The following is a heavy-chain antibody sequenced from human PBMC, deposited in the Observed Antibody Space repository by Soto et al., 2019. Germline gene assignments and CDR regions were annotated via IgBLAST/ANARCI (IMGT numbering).Heavy chain of an antibody. V-gene: IGHV4-59*01. D-gene: IGHD1-1*01. CDR1: GGSMRDYY. Sequence: SETLSLTCSVSGGSMRDYYWSWIRQSPGKGPEWIGYIYYSGNTNYNPSLKSRVTISVDMPKSLFSLKLNSVTSADTAVYYCARQLGLWQPLDYWGRRTLVTVSS. CDR3: ARQLGLWQPLDY. CDR2: IYYSGNT. J-gene: IGHJ4*02.